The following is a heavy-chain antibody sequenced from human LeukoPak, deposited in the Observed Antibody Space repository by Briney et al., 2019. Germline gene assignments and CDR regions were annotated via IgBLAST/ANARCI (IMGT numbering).Heavy chain of an antibody. V-gene: IGHV3-53*01. CDR1: GFTVSSNY. Sequence: PGGSLRLSCAASGFTVSSNYMSWVRQAPGKGMEWVSLIYSGGSTYYADSVKGRFTISRDNSKNTLYLQMNSLSADDTDVYYCARGRFSSGWHFDYWGQGTLVSVSS. J-gene: IGHJ4*02. CDR2: IYSGGST. D-gene: IGHD6-19*01. CDR3: ARGRFSSGWHFDY.